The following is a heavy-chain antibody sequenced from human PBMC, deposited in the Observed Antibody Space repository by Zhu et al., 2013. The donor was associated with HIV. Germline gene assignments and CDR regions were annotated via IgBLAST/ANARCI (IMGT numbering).Heavy chain of an antibody. CDR2: MNPNSGNR. D-gene: IGHD1-26*01. CDR1: GYTFGSYE. Sequence: QVQLVQSGSEMKKPGASVKVSCKSSGYTFGSYEINWLRQATGQGPEWIGWMNPNSGNRDYAQKFQGRVTISMTSSISTVYMELSSLRSEDTAVYYCARVSGSYYYLYYMDVWGKGTTVTVSS. CDR3: ARVSGSYYYLYYMDV. J-gene: IGHJ6*03. V-gene: IGHV1-8*01.